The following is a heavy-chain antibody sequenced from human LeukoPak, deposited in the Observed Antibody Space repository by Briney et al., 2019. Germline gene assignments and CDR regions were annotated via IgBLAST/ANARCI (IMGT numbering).Heavy chain of an antibody. J-gene: IGHJ4*02. Sequence: PGGSLRLSCEASGFTFSSNAMSWVRQAPGKGLEWVSGIGGDVRTHYADSVKGRFTISRDNSKNTMYLQMNSLRAEDTAVYYCAKDIIGWSFDYWGQGTLVTVSS. D-gene: IGHD2-15*01. CDR2: IGGDVRT. V-gene: IGHV3-23*01. CDR1: GFTFSSNA. CDR3: AKDIIGWSFDY.